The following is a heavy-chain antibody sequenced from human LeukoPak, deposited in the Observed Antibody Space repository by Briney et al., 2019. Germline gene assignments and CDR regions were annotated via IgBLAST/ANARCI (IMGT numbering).Heavy chain of an antibody. CDR2: TYYRSKWYN. Sequence: SQTLSLTCAISGDSVSSNSAAWNWIRQSPSRGLEWLGRTYYRSKWYNDYAVSVKSRITINPDTSKNQFSLQLNSVTPEDTAVYHCARDVYQATVSNRGMDVWGQGTTVTVSS. CDR1: GDSVSSNSAA. CDR3: ARDVYQATVSNRGMDV. D-gene: IGHD4-17*01. V-gene: IGHV6-1*01. J-gene: IGHJ6*02.